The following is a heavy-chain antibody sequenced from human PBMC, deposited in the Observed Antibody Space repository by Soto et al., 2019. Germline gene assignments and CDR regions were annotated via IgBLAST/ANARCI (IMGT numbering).Heavy chain of an antibody. CDR3: ARPYGGKIGDAPDL. CDR2: ISDAGGSA. Sequence: GGSLRLSCVGSGFTFSSYAMSWVRQVPGNGLEWVSSISDAGGSAYYVDSVKGRFTISRDNSKKTLYLQLNSLRSEDSAVYYFARPYGGKIGDAPDLWGPGTMVTVSS. J-gene: IGHJ3*01. CDR1: GFTFSSYA. D-gene: IGHD4-17*01. V-gene: IGHV3-23*01.